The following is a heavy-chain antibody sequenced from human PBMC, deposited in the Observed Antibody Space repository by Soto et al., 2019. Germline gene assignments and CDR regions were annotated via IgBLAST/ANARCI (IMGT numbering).Heavy chain of an antibody. CDR1: GYTFTTYG. CDR2: ISPHNGDT. V-gene: IGHV1-18*04. D-gene: IGHD2-15*01. CDR3: ARTPRAQMIVLEAATRFDY. J-gene: IGHJ4*02. Sequence: QVQLVQSGAEVKRPGASLKVSGKASGYTFTTYGFNWVRQAPGQGLEWMGWISPHNGDTNYAQNFQGRVTLTTDTSTSTAYMELRTLTSDDTAVYYCARTPRAQMIVLEAATRFDYWGQGTLVTVSS.